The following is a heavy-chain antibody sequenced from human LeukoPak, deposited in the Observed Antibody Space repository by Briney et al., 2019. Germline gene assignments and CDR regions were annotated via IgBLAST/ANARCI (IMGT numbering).Heavy chain of an antibody. CDR1: GYTFTIYG. CDR3: ARDSWSGYYDFWSGYYKAYYGMDV. J-gene: IGHJ6*02. V-gene: IGHV1-18*01. CDR2: ISAYNGNT. Sequence: GAAVKVSFKASGYTFTIYGISWGRQGPGQGREWMGWISAYNGNTNYAQKLQGRVTITTDTSTSPAYMELRSLRSDDTAVYYCARDSWSGYYDFWSGYYKAYYGMDVWGQGTTVTVSS. D-gene: IGHD3-3*01.